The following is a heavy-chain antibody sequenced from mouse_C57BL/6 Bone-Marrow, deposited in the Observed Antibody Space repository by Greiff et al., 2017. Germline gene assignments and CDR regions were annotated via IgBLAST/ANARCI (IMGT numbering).Heavy chain of an antibody. D-gene: IGHD1-2*01. CDR1: GFSLTSYG. CDR3: AKMPFYYGPWYFDV. V-gene: IGHV2-4*01. CDR2: IWSGGST. J-gene: IGHJ1*03. Sequence: VMLVESGPGLVQPSQSLSITCTVSGFSLTSYGVHWVRQPPGKGLEWLGVIWSGGSTDYNAAFISRLSISKDNSKSQVFFKMNSLQADDTAIYYCAKMPFYYGPWYFDVWGTGTTVTVSS.